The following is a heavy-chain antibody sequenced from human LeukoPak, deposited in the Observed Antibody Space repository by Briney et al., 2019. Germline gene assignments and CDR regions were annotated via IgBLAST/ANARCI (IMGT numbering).Heavy chain of an antibody. CDR3: ASLPLFGYSYANDY. J-gene: IGHJ4*02. V-gene: IGHV4-59*01. CDR2: IYYSGST. Sequence: SETLSLTCTVSGGSISSYYWSWIRQPPGKGLEWIGYIYYSGSTNYNPSLKSRVTISVDTSKNQFSLKLSSVTAADTAVYYCASLPLFGYSYANDYWGQGTLVTVSS. D-gene: IGHD5-18*01. CDR1: GGSISSYY.